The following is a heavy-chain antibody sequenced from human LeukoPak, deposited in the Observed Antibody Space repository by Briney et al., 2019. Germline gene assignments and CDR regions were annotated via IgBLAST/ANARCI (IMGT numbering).Heavy chain of an antibody. J-gene: IGHJ3*02. V-gene: IGHV1-24*01. D-gene: IGHD2-15*01. CDR1: GYTLTELS. Sequence: ASVKVSCKVSGYTLTELSMHWVRQAPGKGLEWMGGFDPEDGETIYAQKFQGRVTMTEDTSTDTAYMELSSLRSEDTAVYYCATARNIVVVVAATLGAFDIWGQGTMVTVSS. CDR3: ATARNIVVVVAATLGAFDI. CDR2: FDPEDGET.